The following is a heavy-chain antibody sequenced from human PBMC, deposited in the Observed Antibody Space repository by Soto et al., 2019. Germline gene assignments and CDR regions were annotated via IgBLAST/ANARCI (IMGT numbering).Heavy chain of an antibody. V-gene: IGHV1-2*04. Sequence: GAPVKVSCQASGYTLTRYYIDWGRRSPGQGLEWMGWINPNSGGTNYAQKFQGWVTMTRDTSISTAYMELSRLRSDDTAVYYCALSLYRLYYFDYWGQGTLVTVSS. J-gene: IGHJ4*02. D-gene: IGHD2-2*02. CDR1: GYTLTRYY. CDR3: ALSLYRLYYFDY. CDR2: INPNSGGT.